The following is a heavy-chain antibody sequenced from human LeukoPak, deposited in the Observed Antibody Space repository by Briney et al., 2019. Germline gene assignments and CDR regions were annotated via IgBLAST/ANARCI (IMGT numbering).Heavy chain of an antibody. Sequence: GGSLRLSCAASGFTFSDSAMHWARQASEKGLEWVGRIRSKANNYATVYTESVTGRFTISRDDSKNTTYLQMNNLKGEDTALYYCVRESRYYFDYWGQGILVTVSS. CDR1: GFTFSDSA. V-gene: IGHV3-73*01. J-gene: IGHJ4*02. CDR2: IRSKANNYAT. D-gene: IGHD3-10*01. CDR3: VRESRYYFDY.